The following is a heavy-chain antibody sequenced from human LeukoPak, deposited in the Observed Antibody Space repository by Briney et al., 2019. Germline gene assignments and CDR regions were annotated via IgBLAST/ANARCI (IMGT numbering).Heavy chain of an antibody. CDR1: GYTFTSYG. V-gene: IGHV1-18*01. CDR2: ISAYNGNT. Sequence: GASVKVSCKASGYTFTSYGISWVRQAPGQGLEWMGWISAYNGNTNYAQKPQGRVTMTTDTSTSTAYMELRSLRSDDTAVYYCARDLYYYDSSGYYPSAFDIWGQGTMVTVSS. J-gene: IGHJ3*02. D-gene: IGHD3-22*01. CDR3: ARDLYYYDSSGYYPSAFDI.